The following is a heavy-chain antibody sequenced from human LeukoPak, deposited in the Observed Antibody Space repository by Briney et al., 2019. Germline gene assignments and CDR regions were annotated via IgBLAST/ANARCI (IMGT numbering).Heavy chain of an antibody. D-gene: IGHD6-19*01. J-gene: IGHJ5*02. V-gene: IGHV3-48*03. CDR1: GFSFSSYE. Sequence: QPGGSLRLSCVVSGFSFSSYEMNWVRQAPGMGLEWVSYITGNSDTRYYADSVKGRFTISRDNAKNSLYLQMDSLRPEDTAVYYCAKGPGGRGRFNWLDPWGQGTLVTVSS. CDR3: AKGPGGRGRFNWLDP. CDR2: ITGNSDTR.